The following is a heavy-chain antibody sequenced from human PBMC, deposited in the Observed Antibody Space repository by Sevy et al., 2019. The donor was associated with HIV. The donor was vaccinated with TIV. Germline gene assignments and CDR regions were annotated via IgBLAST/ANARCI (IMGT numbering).Heavy chain of an antibody. J-gene: IGHJ4*02. Sequence: SETLSLTCTVSGGSITSLYWNWIRQPPGKGLEWIANIYYKGHINYDPSLKSRVTLSLDTSKNQFSLRLSSVTAADTAMYYCAGENAWGRGYSWGQGTLVTVSS. CDR3: AGENAWGRGYS. CDR1: GGSITSLY. D-gene: IGHD1-26*01. CDR2: IYYKGHI. V-gene: IGHV4-59*08.